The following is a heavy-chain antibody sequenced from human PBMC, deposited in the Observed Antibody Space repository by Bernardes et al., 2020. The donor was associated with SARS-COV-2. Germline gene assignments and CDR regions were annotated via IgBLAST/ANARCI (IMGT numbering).Heavy chain of an antibody. CDR2: IYYSGST. V-gene: IGHV4-59*01. CDR1: GGSISSYY. D-gene: IGHD3-22*01. J-gene: IGHJ4*02. CDR3: ARAKDDSSGVDY. Sequence: SETLSLTCTVSGGSISSYYWSWIRQPPGKGLEWIGYIYYSGSTNYNPSLKSRVTISVDTSKNQFSLKLSSVTAADTAVYYCARAKDDSSGVDYWGQGTLVTVSS.